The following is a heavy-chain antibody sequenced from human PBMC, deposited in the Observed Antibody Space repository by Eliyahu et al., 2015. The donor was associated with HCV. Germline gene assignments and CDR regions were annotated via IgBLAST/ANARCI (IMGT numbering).Heavy chain of an antibody. J-gene: IGHJ6*02. CDR2: ISGSGGST. Sequence: LEWVSLISGSGGSTYYADSVKGRFTISRDNSKNTLYLQMNRLRAEDTALYYCARGLYYGGNSGMDVWGQGTTVTVSS. CDR3: ARGLYYGGNSGMDV. D-gene: IGHD4-23*01. V-gene: IGHV3-23*01.